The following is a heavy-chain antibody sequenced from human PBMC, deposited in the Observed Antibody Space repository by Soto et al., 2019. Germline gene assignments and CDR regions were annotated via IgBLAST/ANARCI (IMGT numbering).Heavy chain of an antibody. J-gene: IGHJ5*02. CDR1: GFTFSSYD. D-gene: IGHD3-22*01. Sequence: PGGSLRLSCAASGFTFSSYDMHWVRQATGKGLEWVSAIGTAGDTYYPGSVKGRFTISRENAKNSLYLQMNSLRAEDTAVYYCARAWTYYYDSSGYANWFDPWGQGTLVTVSS. V-gene: IGHV3-13*01. CDR2: IGTAGDT. CDR3: ARAWTYYYDSSGYANWFDP.